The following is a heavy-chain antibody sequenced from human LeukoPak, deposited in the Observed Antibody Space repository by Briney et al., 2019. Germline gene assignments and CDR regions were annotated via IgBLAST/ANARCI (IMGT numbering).Heavy chain of an antibody. CDR1: GITFSNYA. CDR3: ARVKGGIAAAGNYFDY. J-gene: IGHJ4*02. Sequence: GGSLRLSCAASGITFSNYAMSWVRQAPGKGLEWVSAISGSGGNTYYAYYADSVKGRFSISRDNSKNTLYLQINSLRTDDTAVYYCARVKGGIAAAGNYFDYWGQGTLVTVSS. V-gene: IGHV3-23*01. D-gene: IGHD6-13*01. CDR2: ISGSGGNTYYA.